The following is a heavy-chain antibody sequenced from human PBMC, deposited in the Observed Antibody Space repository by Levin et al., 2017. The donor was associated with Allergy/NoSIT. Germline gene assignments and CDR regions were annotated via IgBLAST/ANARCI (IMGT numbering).Heavy chain of an antibody. V-gene: IGHV3-30-3*01. J-gene: IGHJ4*02. D-gene: IGHD2-15*01. Sequence: GGSLRLSCAASGFTFSSYAMHWVRQAPGKGLEWVAVISYDGSNKYYADSVKGRFTISRDNSKNTLYLQMNSLRAEDTAVYYCAREVDCSGGSCYYFDYWGQGTLVTVSS. CDR3: AREVDCSGGSCYYFDY. CDR1: GFTFSSYA. CDR2: ISYDGSNK.